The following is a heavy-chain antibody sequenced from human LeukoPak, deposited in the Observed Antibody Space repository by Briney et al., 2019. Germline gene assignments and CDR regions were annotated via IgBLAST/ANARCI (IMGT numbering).Heavy chain of an antibody. J-gene: IGHJ6*02. Sequence: SETLSLTCTVSGGSISSYYWSWIRQPPGKGLEWIGYIYYSGSTNYNPSLKSRVTISVDTSKNQFSLKLSSVTAADTAVYYCAREGRWLQPRGYYYGMDVWGQGTLVTVSS. CDR1: GGSISSYY. V-gene: IGHV4-59*12. CDR2: IYYSGST. CDR3: AREGRWLQPRGYYYGMDV. D-gene: IGHD5-24*01.